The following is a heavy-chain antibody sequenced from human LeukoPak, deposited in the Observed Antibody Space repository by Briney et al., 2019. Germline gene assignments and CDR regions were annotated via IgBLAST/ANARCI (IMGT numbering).Heavy chain of an antibody. Sequence: NPSETLSLTCTVSGGSISSYYWSWIRQPAGKGLEWIGRIYTSGSTNYNPSLKSRVTMSVDTSKNQFSLKLSSVTAADTAVYYCARGPSYYDFWLEFDYWGQGTLVTVSS. V-gene: IGHV4-4*07. CDR2: IYTSGST. D-gene: IGHD3-3*01. CDR3: ARGPSYYDFWLEFDY. J-gene: IGHJ4*02. CDR1: GGSISSYY.